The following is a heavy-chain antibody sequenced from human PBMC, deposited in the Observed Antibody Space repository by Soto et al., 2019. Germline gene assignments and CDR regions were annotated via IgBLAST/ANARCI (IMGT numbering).Heavy chain of an antibody. CDR3: ASFGSDYGDYEDYDAFDI. V-gene: IGHV1-18*01. D-gene: IGHD4-17*01. CDR2: ISSYNGDT. J-gene: IGHJ3*02. Sequence: ASVKVSSKASGYTFTRSGISWVRQAPGQGPEWMGWISSYNGDTNYAQTFQGRVTMTTDTSTSTAYMELRSLRSDDTAVYYCASFGSDYGDYEDYDAFDIWGQGTMVT. CDR1: GYTFTRSG.